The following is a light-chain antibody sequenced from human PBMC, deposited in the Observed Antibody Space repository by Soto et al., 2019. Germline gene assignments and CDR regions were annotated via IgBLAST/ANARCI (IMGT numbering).Light chain of an antibody. J-gene: IGKJ4*01. CDR2: DAS. V-gene: IGKV3-11*01. CDR1: QSVSSY. CDR3: QQRSNWPPLT. Sequence: EIVLTQSPATLSLSPGERATLSCRASQSVSSYLAWYQQKPGQAPRLLIYDASNRATGIPARFSGSASVTDFTLTTNSLEPEDVAVYYYQQRSNWPPLTFGGGTKVEIK.